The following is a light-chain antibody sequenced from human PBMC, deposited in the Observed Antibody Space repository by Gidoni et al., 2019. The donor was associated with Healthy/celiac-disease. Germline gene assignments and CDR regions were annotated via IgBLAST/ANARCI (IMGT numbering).Light chain of an antibody. CDR3: QQYYSTPLT. Sequence: DLVMTQSPDSLAVSLGERATINCKSSQSVLYSSNNKNYLAWYQQKPGQPPKLLIYWASTRESGVPDRFSGSGSGTDFPLTISSLQAEDVAVYYCQQYYSTPLTFGGGTKVEIK. CDR2: WAS. J-gene: IGKJ4*01. V-gene: IGKV4-1*01. CDR1: QSVLYSSNNKNY.